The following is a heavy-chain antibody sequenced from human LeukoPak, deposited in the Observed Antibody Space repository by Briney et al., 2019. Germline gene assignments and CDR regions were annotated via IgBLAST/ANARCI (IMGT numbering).Heavy chain of an antibody. CDR2: IIPILGIA. J-gene: IGHJ4*02. V-gene: IGHV1-69*02. D-gene: IGHD2-2*01. CDR3: ARGSTSSYYFDY. CDR1: GGTFSSYT. Sequence: SVKVSCKASGGTFSSYTISWVRQAPGQGLEWMGRIIPILGIANYAQKFQGRVTITADKSTSTAYMELSSLRSGDTAVYYCARGSTSSYYFDYWGQGTLVTVSS.